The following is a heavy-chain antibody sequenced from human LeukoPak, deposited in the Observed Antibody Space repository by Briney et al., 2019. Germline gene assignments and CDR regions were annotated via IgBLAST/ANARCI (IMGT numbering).Heavy chain of an antibody. J-gene: IGHJ4*02. D-gene: IGHD4-17*01. CDR3: ARDISTTTVPDY. CDR2: IYTSGST. Sequence: SETLSLTCTVSGGSISTYYWSWIRQPAGKGLEWIGRIYTSGSTNYNPSLKSRVTMSVDTSKNQFSLKLSSVTAADTAVYYCARDISTTTVPDYWGQGTLVTVSS. V-gene: IGHV4-4*07. CDR1: GGSISTYY.